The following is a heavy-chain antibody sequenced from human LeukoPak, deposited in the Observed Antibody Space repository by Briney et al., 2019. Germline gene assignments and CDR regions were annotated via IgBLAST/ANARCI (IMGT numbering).Heavy chain of an antibody. CDR2: IKQDGSVK. V-gene: IGHV3-7*01. CDR1: RFTFSSYA. J-gene: IGHJ4*02. D-gene: IGHD2-2*01. CDR3: VRDRRHCGSTNCVGLFDN. Sequence: GGSLRLSCAASRFTFSSYAMSWVRQAPGKGLEWVANIKQDGSVKYYVDSVKGRFTISRDDAKNSLYLQMNSLRAEDTALYYCVRDRRHCGSTNCVGLFDNWGQGTLVTVSS.